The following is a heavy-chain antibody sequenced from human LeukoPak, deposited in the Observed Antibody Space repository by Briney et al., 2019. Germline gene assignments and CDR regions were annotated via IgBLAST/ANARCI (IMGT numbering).Heavy chain of an antibody. D-gene: IGHD2-15*01. CDR2: IISSGSTI. J-gene: IGHJ4*02. CDR3: ARDPGGYCSGGSCSYIDY. V-gene: IGHV3-11*01. Sequence: GGSLRLSCAASGFTFSDYYMSWIRQAPGKGLEWVSYIISSGSTIYYADSVKGRFTISRDNAKNSLYLQMNSLRAEDTAVYYCARDPGGYCSGGSCSYIDYWGQGTLVTVSS. CDR1: GFTFSDYY.